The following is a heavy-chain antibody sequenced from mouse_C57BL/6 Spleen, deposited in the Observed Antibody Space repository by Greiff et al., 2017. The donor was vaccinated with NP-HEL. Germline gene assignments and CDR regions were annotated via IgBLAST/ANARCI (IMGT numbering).Heavy chain of an antibody. Sequence: EVKLEESGGGLVQPGGSLSLSCAASGFTFTDYYMSWVRQPPGKALEWLGFIRNKANGYTTEYSASVKGRFTISRDNSQSILYLQMNALRAEDSATYYCAIPITTVKGAMDYWGQGTSVTVSS. CDR3: AIPITTVKGAMDY. J-gene: IGHJ4*01. CDR2: IRNKANGYTT. CDR1: GFTFTDYY. V-gene: IGHV7-3*01. D-gene: IGHD1-1*01.